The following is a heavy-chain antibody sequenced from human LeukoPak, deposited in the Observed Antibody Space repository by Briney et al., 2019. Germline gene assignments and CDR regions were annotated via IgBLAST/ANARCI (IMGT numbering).Heavy chain of an antibody. J-gene: IGHJ3*02. CDR3: AREEKGSSSAFDI. D-gene: IGHD6-13*01. V-gene: IGHV4-34*01. CDR2: INHSGSP. Sequence: SETLSLTCAVYGGSFSGYYWSWIRQPPGKGLGWIGEINHSGSPNYNPSLKSRLTISVDTSKNQFSLKLNSVTAADTAVYYCAREEKGSSSAFDIWGQGTMVTVSS. CDR1: GGSFSGYY.